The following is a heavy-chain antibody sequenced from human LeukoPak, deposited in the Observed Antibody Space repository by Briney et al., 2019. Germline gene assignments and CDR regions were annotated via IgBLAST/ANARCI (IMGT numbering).Heavy chain of an antibody. V-gene: IGHV3-30*18. J-gene: IGHJ5*02. CDR1: GFTFSSYG. Sequence: GGSLRLSCAASGFTFSSYGMHWVRQAPGKGLEWVAVISYDGSNKYCADSVKGRFTISRDNSKNTLYLQMNSLRVEDTAVYYCAKDTSYGPNNWFDPSGQGTLVTVSS. CDR3: AKDTSYGPNNWFDP. D-gene: IGHD5-18*01. CDR2: ISYDGSNK.